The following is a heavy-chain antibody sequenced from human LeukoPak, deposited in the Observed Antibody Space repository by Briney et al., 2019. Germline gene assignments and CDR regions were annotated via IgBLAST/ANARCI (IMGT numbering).Heavy chain of an antibody. V-gene: IGHV3-7*01. Sequence: GGSLRLSCAASGFTFSSYWMSWVRQAPGKGLEWVANIKQDGSEKYYVDSVKGRFTISRDNAKNSLYLQMNSLRAEDTAVYYCARRASSLYYYDSSGPRGVYFDYWSQGTLVTVSS. D-gene: IGHD3-22*01. CDR2: IKQDGSEK. J-gene: IGHJ4*02. CDR3: ARRASSLYYYDSSGPRGVYFDY. CDR1: GFTFSSYW.